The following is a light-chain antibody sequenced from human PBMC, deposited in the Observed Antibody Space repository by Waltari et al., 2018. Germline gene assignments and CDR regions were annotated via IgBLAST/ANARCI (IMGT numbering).Light chain of an antibody. CDR1: QSLLYSDGNTY. CDR2: KVS. Sequence: DVVMSQSPLSLPVTLGQPASISCRSSQSLLYSDGNTYLNCFYQRPGQSPRRLIYKVSDRDSGVPDRFSGSGSGTDFTLKISRVEAEDVGVYYCMQGTHWPYTFGQGTKLEI. J-gene: IGKJ2*01. CDR3: MQGTHWPYT. V-gene: IGKV2-30*01.